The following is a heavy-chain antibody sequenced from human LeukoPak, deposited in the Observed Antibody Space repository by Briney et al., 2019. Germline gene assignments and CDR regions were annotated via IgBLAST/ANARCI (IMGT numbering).Heavy chain of an antibody. D-gene: IGHD2-15*01. V-gene: IGHV3-48*03. CDR1: GFTFSDYE. J-gene: IGHJ4*02. Sequence: GGSLRLSCAASGFTFSDYEMNWVRQAPGKGLEWVSYISSSGRRIYYADSVKGRFTISRDNAKNSLYLQMNSLTADDPAIYYCAKGPRDPTEYCSRGTCSPIYDVWGQGTLVTVSS. CDR3: AKGPRDPTEYCSRGTCSPIYDV. CDR2: ISSSGRRI.